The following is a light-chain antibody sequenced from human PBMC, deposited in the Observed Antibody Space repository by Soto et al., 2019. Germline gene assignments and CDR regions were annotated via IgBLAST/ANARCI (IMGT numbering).Light chain of an antibody. Sequence: DIVMTQSPLSLPVTPGEPASISCRSSQSLLHSNVYNYLDWYLQKPGQSPQHLIYLGSNRASGVPDRFSGSGSGTDFTLKISRVEAEDVGVYYCMQALQTPRAFGQGTKLEIK. V-gene: IGKV2-28*01. J-gene: IGKJ2*01. CDR1: QSLLHSNVYNY. CDR2: LGS. CDR3: MQALQTPRA.